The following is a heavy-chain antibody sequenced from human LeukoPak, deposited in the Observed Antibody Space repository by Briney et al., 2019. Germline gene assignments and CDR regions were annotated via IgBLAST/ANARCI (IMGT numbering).Heavy chain of an antibody. D-gene: IGHD5-24*01. Sequence: PGGSLRLSCAASGFTFSSYSMNWVRQAPGRGLEWVSYISSGSSTIYYADSVKGRFTISSDNAKHSLYLQMNRLRAEDTDVYYCARALALQTPLDPSSQGTLVT. CDR1: GFTFSSYS. J-gene: IGHJ5*02. CDR3: ARALALQTPLDP. V-gene: IGHV3-48*04. CDR2: ISSGSSTI.